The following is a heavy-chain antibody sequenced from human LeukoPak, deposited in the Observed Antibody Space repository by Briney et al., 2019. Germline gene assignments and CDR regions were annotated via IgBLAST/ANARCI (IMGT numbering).Heavy chain of an antibody. Sequence: GGSLSLSCSASGFTFSTYAMHWVRQAPGKGLQYFSSISSNGRTTYYAASVKGRFTISRDNSKNTLYLQMSSLRAEDTAVYYCVKDIGLGGSTVTFAYWGQGTLVTVSS. CDR1: GFTFSTYA. V-gene: IGHV3-64D*06. CDR2: ISSNGRTT. J-gene: IGHJ4*02. D-gene: IGHD4-17*01. CDR3: VKDIGLGGSTVTFAY.